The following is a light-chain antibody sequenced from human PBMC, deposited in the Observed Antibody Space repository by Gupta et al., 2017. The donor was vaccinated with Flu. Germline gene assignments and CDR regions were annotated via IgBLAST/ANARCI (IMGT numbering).Light chain of an antibody. V-gene: IGLV2-8*01. CDR3: SSYSGSNDLGV. CDR2: AVT. CDR1: SNDVGGYNY. J-gene: IGLJ3*02. Sequence: VTIACTGTSNDVGGYNYVSWYQQHPGEAPKLIIYAVTQRPSGVPDRFSGSKAGNTASLSVSDLQAEDEADYYCSSYSGSNDLGVFGGGTKLTVL.